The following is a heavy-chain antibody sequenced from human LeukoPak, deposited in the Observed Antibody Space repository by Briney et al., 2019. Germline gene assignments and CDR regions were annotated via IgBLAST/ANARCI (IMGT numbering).Heavy chain of an antibody. CDR3: ARDQAYSSSWYRWFDP. Sequence: SVKVSCKASGGTFSSYAISWVRQAPGQGLEWMGRIIPILGIANYAQKFQGRVTITADKSTSTAYMELSSLRSEDTAVYYCARDQAYSSSWYRWFDPWGQGTLVTVSS. CDR1: GGTFSSYA. CDR2: IIPILGIA. D-gene: IGHD6-13*01. V-gene: IGHV1-69*04. J-gene: IGHJ5*02.